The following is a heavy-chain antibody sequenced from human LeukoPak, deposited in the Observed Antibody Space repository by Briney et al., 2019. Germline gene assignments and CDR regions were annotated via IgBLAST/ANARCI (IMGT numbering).Heavy chain of an antibody. V-gene: IGHV1-18*01. CDR2: ISASNGNT. J-gene: IGHJ4*02. D-gene: IGHD2-15*01. CDR3: ARSPHRYCSGGSCYFPGG. Sequence: GASVKVSCTASRYTFTTYGISTVRQAPGHGLKCMGWISASNGNTKYAQTLQGRVTMPTDTSTRTAYMELRRLRSDDTAVYYGARSPHRYCSGGSCYFPGGWGQGTLVTVSS. CDR1: RYTFTTYG.